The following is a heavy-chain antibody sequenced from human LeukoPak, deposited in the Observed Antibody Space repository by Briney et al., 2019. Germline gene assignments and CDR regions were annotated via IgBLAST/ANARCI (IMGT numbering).Heavy chain of an antibody. Sequence: SETLSLTCAVSGGSISSYYWSWIRQPPGKGLEWIGYIYYSGSTNYNPSLKSRVTISVDTSKNQFSLKLSSVTAADTAVYYRARGRSITMIVVVITYYFDYWGQGTLVTVSS. D-gene: IGHD3-22*01. CDR2: IYYSGST. CDR3: ARGRSITMIVVVITYYFDY. V-gene: IGHV4-59*12. J-gene: IGHJ4*02. CDR1: GGSISSYY.